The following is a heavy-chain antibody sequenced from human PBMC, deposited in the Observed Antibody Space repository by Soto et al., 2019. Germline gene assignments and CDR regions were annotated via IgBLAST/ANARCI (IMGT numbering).Heavy chain of an antibody. J-gene: IGHJ6*02. CDR1: GFTFSSYG. D-gene: IGHD6-13*01. CDR3: AKDLYSSSWYIYYGMDV. V-gene: IGHV3-30*18. CDR2: ISYDGSNK. Sequence: QVQLVESGGGVVQPGRSLRLSCAASGFTFSSYGMHWVRQAPGKGLEWVAVISYDGSNKYYADSVKGRFTISRDNSKNTLYLQMNSLRAEDTAEYYCAKDLYSSSWYIYYGMDVWGQGTTVTVSS.